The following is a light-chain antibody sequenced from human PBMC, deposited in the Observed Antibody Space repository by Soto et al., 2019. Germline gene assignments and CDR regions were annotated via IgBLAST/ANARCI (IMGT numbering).Light chain of an antibody. CDR3: QQYTDWPLT. CDR2: GVS. V-gene: IGKV3-20*01. J-gene: IGKJ1*01. Sequence: EIGLSQSPCTLSVSTGERATLSCRASQSVTSNYLAWYQQKPGQAPRLLIYGVSSRATGVPDRFSGSGSGTDFTLTISRLEPEDFAVYYCQQYTDWPLTFGQGTKVDIK. CDR1: QSVTSNY.